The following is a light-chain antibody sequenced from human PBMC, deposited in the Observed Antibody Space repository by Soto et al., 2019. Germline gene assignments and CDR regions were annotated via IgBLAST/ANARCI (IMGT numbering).Light chain of an antibody. CDR3: QKYDSAPRT. CDR2: SAS. V-gene: IGKV1-27*01. CDR1: PGINNY. Sequence: DTQMTQSPTSLSASVGDSVTITCRASPGINNYLAWYQQKPGKVPVLLIYSASTLKAGIPSRFSGSGAGTDFTLTISSLQPEDFATYYCQKYDSAPRTFGQGTKVDMK. J-gene: IGKJ1*01.